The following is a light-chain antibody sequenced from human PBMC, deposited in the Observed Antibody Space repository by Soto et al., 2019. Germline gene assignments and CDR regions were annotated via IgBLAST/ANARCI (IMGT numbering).Light chain of an antibody. CDR3: QQSDSTPYT. Sequence: DIQMTQSPSSLSASVGDRVTISCRASQSISSYLNWYQQKPGKAPKLLIYGASSLQSGVPSRFSGIGSGTDFTLTISSLQPEDFATYYCQQSDSTPYTFGQGTKVDIK. J-gene: IGKJ2*01. V-gene: IGKV1-39*01. CDR1: QSISSY. CDR2: GAS.